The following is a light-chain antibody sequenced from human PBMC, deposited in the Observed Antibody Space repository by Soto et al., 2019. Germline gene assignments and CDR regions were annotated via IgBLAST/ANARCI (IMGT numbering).Light chain of an antibody. J-gene: IGLJ2*01. CDR2: NTS. CDR1: TGAVTSGYY. CDR3: LLYYGAAGV. Sequence: QAVVTQEPSLTVSPGGTVTLTCASSTGAVTSGYYPNWFQQKPGQAPRALIYNTSNKHSWTPARFSGSLLEGKAALTLSGVQPEDEAEYFCLLYYGAAGVFGGGTKVTVL. V-gene: IGLV7-43*01.